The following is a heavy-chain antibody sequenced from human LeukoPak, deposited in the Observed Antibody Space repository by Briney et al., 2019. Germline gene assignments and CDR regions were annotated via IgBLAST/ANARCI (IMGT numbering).Heavy chain of an antibody. J-gene: IGHJ4*02. D-gene: IGHD1-26*01. Sequence: GGSLRLSCAASGFTFSSYAMSWVRQAPGKGLEWVSDISASGGSTYYADSVKGRFTISRDNSKNTLYLQMNSLRAEDTAVYYCASPANSGGYWGGSGFDYWGQGTLVTVSS. CDR1: GFTFSSYA. CDR3: ASPANSGGYWGGSGFDY. CDR2: ISASGGST. V-gene: IGHV3-23*01.